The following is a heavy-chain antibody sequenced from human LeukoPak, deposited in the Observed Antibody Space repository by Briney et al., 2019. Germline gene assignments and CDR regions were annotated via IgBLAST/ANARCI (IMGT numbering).Heavy chain of an antibody. CDR2: IYYSGST. CDR1: GGSISSYY. D-gene: IGHD6-6*01. V-gene: IGHV4-59*01. Sequence: PSETLSLTCTVSGGSISSYYWSWIRQPPGKGLEWIGYIYYSGSTNYNPSLKSRVTISVDTSKNQFSLKLSSVTAADTAVYYCARKVVSSGYYYYMDVWGKGTTVTVSS. J-gene: IGHJ6*03. CDR3: ARKVVSSGYYYYMDV.